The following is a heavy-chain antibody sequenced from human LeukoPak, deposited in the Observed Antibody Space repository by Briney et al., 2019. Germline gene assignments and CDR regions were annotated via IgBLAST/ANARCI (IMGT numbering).Heavy chain of an antibody. J-gene: IGHJ4*02. D-gene: IGHD4-17*01. CDR2: ISGSDDNT. CDR1: GFTFNNYA. Sequence: GGSLRLSCAASGFTFNNYAMSWVRQAPGKGLEWVSTISGSDDNTYYADSVKGRFTISRDISKNTLYLQMNSLRADDTAIYYCARGIESYGDYGYWGQGILVTVSS. V-gene: IGHV3-23*01. CDR3: ARGIESYGDYGY.